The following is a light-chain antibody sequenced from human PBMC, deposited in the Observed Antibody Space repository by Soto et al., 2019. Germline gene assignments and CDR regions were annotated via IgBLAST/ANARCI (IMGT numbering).Light chain of an antibody. CDR2: EGS. CDR3: CSYAGSSTLV. Sequence: QSLLTQPSSVSGSPGQSITISCTGTSSDVGSYKFVSWYQHHPGKAPKLMIYEGSKRPSGISSRFSGSKSGTTASLTISGLQAEDEADYYCCSYAGSSTLVFGGGTTVTVL. V-gene: IGLV2-23*01. J-gene: IGLJ2*01. CDR1: SSDVGSYKF.